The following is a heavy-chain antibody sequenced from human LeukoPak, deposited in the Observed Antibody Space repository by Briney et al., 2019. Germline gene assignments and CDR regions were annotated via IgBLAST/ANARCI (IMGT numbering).Heavy chain of an antibody. CDR2: ISSNGRST. CDR1: GFTFSSFV. J-gene: IGHJ4*02. D-gene: IGHD3-9*01. V-gene: IGHV3-64D*06. CDR3: VKDTVYDILTGYFNFEY. Sequence: PGGSLRLSCSASGFTFSSFVMHWVRQAPGKGLEYVSAISSNGRSTSYTDSVKGRFTISRDNSKNTLYLQMSSPRPEDTAVYYCVKDTVYDILTGYFNFEYWGQGTLVTVSS.